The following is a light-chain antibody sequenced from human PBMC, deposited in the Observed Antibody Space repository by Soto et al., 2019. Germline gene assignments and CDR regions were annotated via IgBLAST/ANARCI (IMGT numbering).Light chain of an antibody. Sequence: EIVMTQSPATLAVSPGERATLSCRASQSTYTNLAWYQHKPGQAPRLLIYGASTRATAIPARFSGSGSGTEFTLTISSLQSEHFAVYYCQQYNKWPLTFGGGTMVEI. V-gene: IGKV3-15*01. CDR3: QQYNKWPLT. CDR1: QSTYTN. J-gene: IGKJ4*01. CDR2: GAS.